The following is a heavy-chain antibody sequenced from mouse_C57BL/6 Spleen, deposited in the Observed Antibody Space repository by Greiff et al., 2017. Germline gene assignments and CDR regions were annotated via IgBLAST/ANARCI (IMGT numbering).Heavy chain of an antibody. CDR1: GYTFTSYW. Sequence: VQLQQPGAELVKPGASVKLSCKASGYTFTSYWMQWVKQRPGQGLEWIGEIDPSDSYTNYNQKVKGKATLTVDTSSSTAYMQLSSLTSEDSAVYYCARRTTVVSRYFDVWGTGTTVTVSS. D-gene: IGHD1-1*01. CDR3: ARRTTVVSRYFDV. J-gene: IGHJ1*03. CDR2: IDPSDSYT. V-gene: IGHV1-50*01.